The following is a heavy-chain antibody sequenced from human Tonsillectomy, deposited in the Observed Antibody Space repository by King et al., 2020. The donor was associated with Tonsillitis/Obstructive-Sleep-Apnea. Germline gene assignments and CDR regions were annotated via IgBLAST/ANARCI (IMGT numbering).Heavy chain of an antibody. CDR1: GGSISSGGHY. CDR2: IYYSGST. CDR3: AGGGLLYLPVHYYMDV. Sequence: QLQESGPGLVKPSQTLSLTCTVSGGSISSGGHYWSWIRQHPGKGLEWIGNIYYSGSTYYSPSLKSRVTISVDTSKNQFSLKVTSETSADTAVYYCAGGGLLYLPVHYYMDVWGRGTAVTVFS. D-gene: IGHD2-2*02. J-gene: IGHJ6*03. V-gene: IGHV4-31*03.